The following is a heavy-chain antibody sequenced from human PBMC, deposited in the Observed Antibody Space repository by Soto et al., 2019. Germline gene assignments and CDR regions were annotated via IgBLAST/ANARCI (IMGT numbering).Heavy chain of an antibody. CDR3: ARDDDYDDNGLDS. V-gene: IGHV3-33*01. Sequence: QVQLVESGGGVVQPGRSLRLSCAASGFAFSSHGMHWVRQAPGKGLEWVAVIVREGSEKHYADSVKGRFTISRDNSKDTLDLEMNSRRAEDTAVYYCARDDDYDDNGLDSWGQGTLVTVSS. CDR1: GFAFSSHG. CDR2: IVREGSEK. D-gene: IGHD4-17*01. J-gene: IGHJ5*01.